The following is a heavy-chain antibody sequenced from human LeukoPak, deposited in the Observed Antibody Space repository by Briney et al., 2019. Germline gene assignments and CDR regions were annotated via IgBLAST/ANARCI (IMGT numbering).Heavy chain of an antibody. CDR3: ARGRIVGAPLGMDV. CDR2: ISYDGSNK. CDR1: GFTFSSYA. J-gene: IGHJ6*02. V-gene: IGHV3-30-3*01. D-gene: IGHD1-26*01. Sequence: GGSLRLSCAAYGFTFSSYAMHWVRQAPGKGLEWVAVISYDGSNKYYADSVKGRFTISRDNSKNTLYLQINSLRAEDTAVYYCARGRIVGAPLGMDVWGQGTTVTVSS.